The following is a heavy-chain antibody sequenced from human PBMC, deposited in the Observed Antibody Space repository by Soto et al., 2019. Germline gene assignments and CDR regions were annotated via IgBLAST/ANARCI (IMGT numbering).Heavy chain of an antibody. CDR2: IFASDSST. Sequence: EXLKISCKSSGHXFTSYWIVWVRQMPGKGLECMGIIFASDSSTRYSPSFQVQVTISVDKSISTAYRQWRSLNASDTAIYYCARRTTSSSGWDSWGQGTLVTVPS. J-gene: IGHJ4*02. CDR3: ARRTTSSSGWDS. V-gene: IGHV5-51*01. D-gene: IGHD6-19*01. CDR1: GHXFTSYW.